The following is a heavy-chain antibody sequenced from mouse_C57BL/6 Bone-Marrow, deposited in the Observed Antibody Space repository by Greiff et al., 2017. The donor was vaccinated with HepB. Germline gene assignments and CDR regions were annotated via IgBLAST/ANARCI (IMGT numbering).Heavy chain of an antibody. D-gene: IGHD1-1*01. J-gene: IGHJ4*01. CDR1: GYTFTSYW. CDR2: IYPGSGST. V-gene: IGHV1-55*01. Sequence: QVQLQQPGAELVKPGASVKMSCKASGYTFTSYWITWVKQRPGQGLEWIGDIYPGSGSTNYNEKFKSKATLTLDTSSSTAYMQLSSLTSEDSAVYYCARDGVTTDYYAMDYWGQGTSVTVSS. CDR3: ARDGVTTDYYAMDY.